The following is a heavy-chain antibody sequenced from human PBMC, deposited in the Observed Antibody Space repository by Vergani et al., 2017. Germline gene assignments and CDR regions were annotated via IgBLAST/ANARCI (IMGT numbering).Heavy chain of an antibody. Sequence: EVQLVESGGGRVKTGGSLRLSCEASGFSFSGSAMSWVRQAPGKGLEWVSSFSGSSATPSSADSVKGRFIIPRNNTNNTLHLKMNSLRADDRAVYYCTKGSRGYTGYFFDYWGQGTLATVSS. CDR3: TKGSRGYTGYFFDY. V-gene: IGHV3-23*04. J-gene: IGHJ4*02. CDR2: FSGSSATP. D-gene: IGHD5-12*01. CDR1: GFSFSGSA.